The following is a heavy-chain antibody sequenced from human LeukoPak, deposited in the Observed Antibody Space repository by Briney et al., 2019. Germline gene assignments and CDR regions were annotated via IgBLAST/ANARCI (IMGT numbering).Heavy chain of an antibody. V-gene: IGHV3-7*05. CDR2: IAKDRSQK. J-gene: IGHJ3*02. CDR3: VRGGGSFDM. CDR1: EFXLSSSW. D-gene: IGHD2-15*01. Sequence: GGTLTLSCAASEFXLSSSWISWVRQAPGQELEWVANIAKDRSQKNYVDSLKGRFTTSRNNPKNSLFRQTNSRRAEDTAVHYCVRGGGSFDMWGQGTMVTVSS.